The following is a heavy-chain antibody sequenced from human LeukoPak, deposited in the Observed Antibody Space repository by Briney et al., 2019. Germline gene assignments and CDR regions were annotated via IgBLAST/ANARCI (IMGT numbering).Heavy chain of an antibody. CDR1: GGSISSGGYS. V-gene: IGHV4-30-2*05. Sequence: PSETLSLTCAVSGGSISSGGYSWSWIRQPPGKGLEWIGYISHSGSTYYDPSLKSRVTISVDTSNNQFSLRLSSVTAADTAVFYCGRAVGGYWLDLWGQGTLVTVPS. J-gene: IGHJ5*02. CDR3: GRAVGGYWLDL. CDR2: ISHSGST.